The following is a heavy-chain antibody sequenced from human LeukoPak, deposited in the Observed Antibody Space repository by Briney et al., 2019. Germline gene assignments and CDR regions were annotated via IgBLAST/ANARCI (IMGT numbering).Heavy chain of an antibody. CDR1: GFSLSNARMG. Sequence: SGPTLVNPPETLTLTCTVSGFSLSNARMGVSWIRQPPGKALEWLAHIFSSDEKSYSTSLKSRLTISKDTSKTQVVLTMTNVGPVDTATYYCARIVESPLYSYFYMDVWGRGTTVTVSS. CDR2: IFSSDEK. CDR3: ARIVESPLYSYFYMDV. V-gene: IGHV2-26*02. J-gene: IGHJ6*03. D-gene: IGHD5-24*01.